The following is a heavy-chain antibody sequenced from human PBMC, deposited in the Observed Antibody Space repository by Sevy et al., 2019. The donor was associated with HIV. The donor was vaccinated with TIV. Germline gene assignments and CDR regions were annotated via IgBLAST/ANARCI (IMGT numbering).Heavy chain of an antibody. CDR3: ARLPFSSSNWDIALGSYYYGLDV. J-gene: IGHJ6*02. Sequence: GESLKISCKGSGYSFPNYWIAWVRQIPGKGLEWMGIIYPGNSDTRFSPHFEGQVTISADKSSSTAYLQWSSLKASDTGMYYCARLPFSSSNWDIALGSYYYGLDVWGQGTTVTVSS. D-gene: IGHD1-1*01. CDR2: IYPGNSDT. CDR1: GYSFPNYW. V-gene: IGHV5-51*01.